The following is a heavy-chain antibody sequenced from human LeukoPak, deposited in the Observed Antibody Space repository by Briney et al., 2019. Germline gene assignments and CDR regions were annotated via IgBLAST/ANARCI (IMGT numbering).Heavy chain of an antibody. Sequence: GASVKVSCKASGYTFTSYGISWVRQAPGQGLEWMGWISAYNGNTNYAQKLQGRVTMTTDTSTSTAYMELRSLRSDDTAVYYCASRMFYTYCSSTSCYRSGGAFDIWGQGTMVTVSS. CDR1: GYTFTSYG. J-gene: IGHJ3*02. V-gene: IGHV1-18*01. D-gene: IGHD2-2*01. CDR2: ISAYNGNT. CDR3: ASRMFYTYCSSTSCYRSGGAFDI.